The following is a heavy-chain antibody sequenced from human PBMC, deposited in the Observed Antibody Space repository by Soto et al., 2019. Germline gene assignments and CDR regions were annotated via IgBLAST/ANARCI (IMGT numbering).Heavy chain of an antibody. CDR1: GGSFSNYV. V-gene: IGHV1-69*01. CDR3: ARADIVVHLIAYSGIDL. J-gene: IGHJ6*02. D-gene: IGHD3-22*01. Sequence: QVHLVQSGAEVKKPGSSVKVSCKASGGSFSNYVVTWLRQAPGQGLEWMGAITPIFGTTNYAQKFYDRVTITVDEAATTAYMQLSSLRSDDTAVYFCARADIVVHLIAYSGIDLWGQGPAVLVSS. CDR2: ITPIFGTT.